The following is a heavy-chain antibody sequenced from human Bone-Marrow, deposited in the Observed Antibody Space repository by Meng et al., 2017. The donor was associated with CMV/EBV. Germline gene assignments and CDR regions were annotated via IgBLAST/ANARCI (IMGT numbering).Heavy chain of an antibody. V-gene: IGHV6-1*01. Sequence: AISEDSVSSNSATWNWIRQSPSRGLEWLGRTYYRSKWNNDYAISVKSRMTINPDTSKNQFSLHLNSVTPEDTAVYYCARGGPYWFDPWGQGTLVTVSS. D-gene: IGHD3-16*01. J-gene: IGHJ5*02. CDR1: EDSVSSNSAT. CDR2: TYYRSKWNN. CDR3: ARGGPYWFDP.